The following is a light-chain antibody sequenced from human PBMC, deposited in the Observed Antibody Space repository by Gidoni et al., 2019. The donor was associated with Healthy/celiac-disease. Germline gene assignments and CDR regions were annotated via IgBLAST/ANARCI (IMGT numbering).Light chain of an antibody. V-gene: IGKV1-39*01. CDR1: QSISSY. J-gene: IGKJ1*01. CDR2: AAS. CDR3: QQSYSTPPAT. Sequence: DIQMTQSPSSLSASVGDRVTITCRASQSISSYLNWYQQKPGQAPKLLIYAASSLQSGAPSRFSGSGSGTDFTLTSSSLQPEDFATYYCQQSYSTPPATFGQGTKVEIK.